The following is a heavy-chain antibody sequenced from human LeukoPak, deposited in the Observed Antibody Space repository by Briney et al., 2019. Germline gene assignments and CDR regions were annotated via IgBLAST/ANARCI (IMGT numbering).Heavy chain of an antibody. V-gene: IGHV1-8*03. Sequence: ASVKVSCKASGYTFTSYDINWVRQATGQGLEWTGWMNPNSGNTGYAQKFQGRVTITRNTSISTAYMELSSLRSEDTAVYYCARGIGYCSSTSCYRGTGFDPWGQGTLVTVSS. J-gene: IGHJ5*02. CDR1: GYTFTSYD. CDR3: ARGIGYCSSTSCYRGTGFDP. CDR2: MNPNSGNT. D-gene: IGHD2-2*02.